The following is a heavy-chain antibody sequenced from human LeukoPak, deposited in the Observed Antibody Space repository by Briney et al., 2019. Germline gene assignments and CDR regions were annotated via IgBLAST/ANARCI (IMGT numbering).Heavy chain of an antibody. Sequence: SGGSLRLSCAASGFTFSSYAMSWVRQAPGKGLVWVSAISGSGGSTYYVDSVKGRFTISRDNSKNTLYLQMNSLRAEDTAVYSCAKAGREPVNYWGQGTLVTVSS. CDR3: AKAGREPVNY. CDR2: ISGSGGST. J-gene: IGHJ4*02. D-gene: IGHD1-14*01. CDR1: GFTFSSYA. V-gene: IGHV3-23*01.